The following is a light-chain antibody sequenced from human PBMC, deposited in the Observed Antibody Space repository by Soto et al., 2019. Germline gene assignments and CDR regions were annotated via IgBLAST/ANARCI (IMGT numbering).Light chain of an antibody. CDR3: HQHHDWPLT. V-gene: IGKV3-11*01. CDR2: DAS. CDR1: QSVSSN. Sequence: EIVLTQSPATLSLSPGGRATLSCRASQSVSSNLAWYQQKPGQAPRLLIYDASNRATGIPARFSGSGSGTDFTLTISRLEPEDFAVYYCHQHHDWPLTFGGGTKVEIK. J-gene: IGKJ4*01.